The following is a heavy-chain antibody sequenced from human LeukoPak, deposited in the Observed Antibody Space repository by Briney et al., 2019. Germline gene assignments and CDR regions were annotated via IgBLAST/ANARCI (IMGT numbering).Heavy chain of an antibody. Sequence: PGGSLRLSCAASGFTVSSNYMSWVRQASGKGLEWVSVIYSGGSTYYADSVKGRFTISRDNSKNTLYLQMNSLRAGDTAVYYCARSEWELSFDYWGQGTLVTVSS. CDR3: ARSEWELSFDY. CDR1: GFTVSSNY. J-gene: IGHJ4*02. V-gene: IGHV3-53*01. D-gene: IGHD1-26*01. CDR2: IYSGGST.